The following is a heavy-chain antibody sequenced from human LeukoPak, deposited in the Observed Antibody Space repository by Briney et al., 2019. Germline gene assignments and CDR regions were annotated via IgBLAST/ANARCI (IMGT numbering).Heavy chain of an antibody. D-gene: IGHD2-2*01. CDR3: ARDRMYPDYYGMDV. V-gene: IGHV1-69*04. Sequence: SVKVYCKASGGTFSSYAISWVRQAPGQGLEWMGRIIPILGIANYAQKFQGRVTITADKSTSTAYMELSSLRSEDTAVYYCARDRMYPDYYGMDVWGQGTTVTVSS. CDR2: IIPILGIA. J-gene: IGHJ6*02. CDR1: GGTFSSYA.